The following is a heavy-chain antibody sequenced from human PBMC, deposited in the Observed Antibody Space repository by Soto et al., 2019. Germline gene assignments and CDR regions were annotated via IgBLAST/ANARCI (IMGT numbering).Heavy chain of an antibody. Sequence: SVKVSCKASGFTFTSSAVQWVRQARGQRLEWIGWIVVGSGNTNYAQKFQERVTITRDMSTSTAYMELSSLRSEDTAVYYCAADLRAPGIAAAGPHYYYYYGMDVWGQGTTVTVS. J-gene: IGHJ6*02. V-gene: IGHV1-58*01. CDR3: AADLRAPGIAAAGPHYYYYYGMDV. CDR2: IVVGSGNT. CDR1: GFTFTSSA. D-gene: IGHD6-13*01.